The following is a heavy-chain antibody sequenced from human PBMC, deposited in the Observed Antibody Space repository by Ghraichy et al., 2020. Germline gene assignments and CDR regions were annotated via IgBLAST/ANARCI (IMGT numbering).Heavy chain of an antibody. J-gene: IGHJ4*02. CDR3: ARHESGSYSSSLDY. CDR2: INHSGST. Sequence: SQTLSLTCAVYGGSFSGYYWSWIRQPPGKGLEWIGEINHSGSTNYNPSLKSRVTISVDTSKNQFSLKLSSVTAADTAVYYCARHESGSYSSSLDYWGQGTLVTVSS. D-gene: IGHD1-26*01. CDR1: GGSFSGYY. V-gene: IGHV4-34*01.